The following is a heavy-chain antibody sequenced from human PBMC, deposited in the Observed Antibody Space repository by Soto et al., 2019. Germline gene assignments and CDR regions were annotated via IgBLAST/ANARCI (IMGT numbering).Heavy chain of an antibody. CDR1: GFTFSSYG. Sequence: QVQLVESGGGVVQPGRSLRLSCAASGFTFSSYGMHWVRQAPGKGLEWVAVVLYDGRNKYYADSVKGRFTISRDNSKNAVYMQLNSLRAEDTAVYYCAKAGYYDSSGYYELDYWGHGTLVTVSS. V-gene: IGHV3-30*18. CDR2: VLYDGRNK. CDR3: AKAGYYDSSGYYELDY. D-gene: IGHD3-22*01. J-gene: IGHJ4*01.